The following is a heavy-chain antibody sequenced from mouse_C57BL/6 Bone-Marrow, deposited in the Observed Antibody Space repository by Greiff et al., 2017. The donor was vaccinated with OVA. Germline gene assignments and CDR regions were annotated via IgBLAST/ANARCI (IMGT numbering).Heavy chain of an antibody. D-gene: IGHD2-5*01. J-gene: IGHJ2*01. CDR1: GFTFSDYG. Sequence: EVKLVESGGGLVKPGGSLKLSCAASGFTFSDYGMHWVRQAPEKGLEWVAYISSGSSTIYYADTVKGRFTISRDNAKNTLFLQMTSLRAEDTAMYYCARDYSNFFDYWGQGTTLTVSS. V-gene: IGHV5-17*01. CDR2: ISSGSSTI. CDR3: ARDYSNFFDY.